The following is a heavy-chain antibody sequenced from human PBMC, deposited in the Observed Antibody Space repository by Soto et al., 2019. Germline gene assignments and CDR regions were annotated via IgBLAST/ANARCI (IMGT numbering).Heavy chain of an antibody. V-gene: IGHV3-74*01. J-gene: IGHJ3*02. D-gene: IGHD3-3*01. CDR2: INSVSGT. CDR3: ASTIFGVVIKLDAFDI. Sequence: PGGSLRLSCAASGFTFSNYWMHWVRQAPGKGLECVSRINSVSGTNYADSVKGRFTISGDNAKNTLYLQMNSLRSEDTAVYYCASTIFGVVIKLDAFDIWGQGTMVTVSS. CDR1: GFTFSNYW.